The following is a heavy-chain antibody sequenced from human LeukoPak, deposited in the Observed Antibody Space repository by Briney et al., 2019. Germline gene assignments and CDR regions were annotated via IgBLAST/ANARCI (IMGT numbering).Heavy chain of an antibody. D-gene: IGHD3-22*01. V-gene: IGHV1-46*01. CDR1: GYTFTSYY. J-gene: IGHJ4*02. CDR2: INPSGGST. CDR3: ARDPYYYDSSGYSSEWAFDY. Sequence: ASVKVSCKASGYTFTSYYMHWVRQAPGQGLEWMGIINPSGGSTSYAQKFQGRVTMTRDTSTSTVYMELSSLRSEDTAVYYCARDPYYYDSSGYSSEWAFDYWGQGTLVTVSS.